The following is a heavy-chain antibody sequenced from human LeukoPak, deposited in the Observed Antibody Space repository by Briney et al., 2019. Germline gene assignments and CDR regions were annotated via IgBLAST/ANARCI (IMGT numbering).Heavy chain of an antibody. CDR1: GYTFTSYD. Sequence: ASVKVSCKASGYTFTSYDINWVRQATGQGLEWMGWMNPNSGNTGYAQKFQGRVTMTTDTSTSTAYMELRSLRSDDTAVYYCARVGATSYYYMDVWGKGTTVTVSS. D-gene: IGHD1-26*01. CDR2: MNPNSGNT. J-gene: IGHJ6*03. V-gene: IGHV1-8*02. CDR3: ARVGATSYYYMDV.